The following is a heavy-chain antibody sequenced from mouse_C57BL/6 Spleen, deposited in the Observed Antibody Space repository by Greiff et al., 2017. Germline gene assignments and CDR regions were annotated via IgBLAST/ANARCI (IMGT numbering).Heavy chain of an antibody. CDR2: ISGGGGNT. CDR3: AIHYYGSSYWYCDV. D-gene: IGHD1-1*01. CDR1: GFTFSSYP. J-gene: IGHJ1*03. Sequence: EVKLVESGGGLVKPGGSLKLSCAASGFTFSSYPMSWVRQTPEKRLEWVATISGGGGNTYSPDSVKGRFTISRDNAKNTQYLKRGSLRSEDTTLYDCAIHYYGSSYWYCDVGGTETTVTVAS. V-gene: IGHV5-9*01.